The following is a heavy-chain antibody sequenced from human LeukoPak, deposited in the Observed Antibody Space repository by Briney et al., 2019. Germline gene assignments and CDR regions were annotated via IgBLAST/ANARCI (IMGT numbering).Heavy chain of an antibody. V-gene: IGHV3-23*01. CDR2: IAGSGGST. CDR1: GFTFSSSA. J-gene: IGHJ4*02. CDR3: AKLVGY. D-gene: IGHD2-8*02. Sequence: GGSLRLSCAASGFTFSSSAMSWVRRAPGKGLEWVSVIAGSGGSTVYADSVKGRFTISRDISKNTLYLQMNSLRAEDTAVYFCAKLVGYWGQGTLVTVSS.